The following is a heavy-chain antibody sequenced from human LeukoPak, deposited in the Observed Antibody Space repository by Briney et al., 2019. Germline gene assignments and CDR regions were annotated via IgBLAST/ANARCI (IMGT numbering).Heavy chain of an antibody. J-gene: IGHJ5*02. CDR2: INPNSGGT. V-gene: IGHV1-2*02. Sequence: GASVKVSCKASGYTFTGYYMHWVRQAPGQGLEWMGWINPNSGGTNYAQKFQGRVTMTRDTSISTAYMELSRLRSDDTAVYYCARDHGYYDFWSGYAINWFDPWGQGTLVTVSS. CDR1: GYTFTGYY. CDR3: ARDHGYYDFWSGYAINWFDP. D-gene: IGHD3-3*01.